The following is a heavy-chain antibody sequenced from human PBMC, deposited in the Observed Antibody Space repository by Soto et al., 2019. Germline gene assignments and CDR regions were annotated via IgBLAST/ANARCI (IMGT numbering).Heavy chain of an antibody. J-gene: IGHJ4*02. CDR3: ARDPGYSYGYN. D-gene: IGHD5-18*01. Sequence: GASVKVSCKASGYTFTNYGFSWVRQAPGQGLEWMGWINAGNGNTKYSQKFQGRVTITRDTSASTAYMELSSLRSEDTAVYYCARDPGYSYGYNWGQGTLVTVSS. CDR1: GYTFTNYG. V-gene: IGHV1-3*01. CDR2: INAGNGNT.